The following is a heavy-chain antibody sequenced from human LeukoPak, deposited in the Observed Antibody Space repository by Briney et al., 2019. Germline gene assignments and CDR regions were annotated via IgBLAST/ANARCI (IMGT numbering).Heavy chain of an antibody. CDR2: IHPGDSNT. D-gene: IGHD6-19*01. CDR1: GYSFTNYW. CDR3: ARRRGDTVAGPDY. Sequence: GKSLKISCQGSGYSFTNYWIVWVRQMPGQGLEYMGIIHPGDSNTKYSPSFEGQVIISVDKSISTAYLQWSSLKASDSAIYYCARRRGDTVAGPDYWGQGTLATVSS. J-gene: IGHJ4*02. V-gene: IGHV5-51*03.